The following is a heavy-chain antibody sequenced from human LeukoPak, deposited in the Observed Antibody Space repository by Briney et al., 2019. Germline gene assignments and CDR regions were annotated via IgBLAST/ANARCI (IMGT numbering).Heavy chain of an antibody. J-gene: IGHJ5*02. D-gene: IGHD6-13*01. CDR1: SGSFSDYY. CDR2: INHSGST. CDR3: ARHNGSSWMGDNWFDP. Sequence: SETLSLTCAVYSGSFSDYYWSWIRQPPGKGLEWIGEINHSGSTNYNPSLKSRVTMSVDTSKNQFSLKLSSVTAADTAVYYCARHNGSSWMGDNWFDPWGQGTLVTVSS. V-gene: IGHV4-34*01.